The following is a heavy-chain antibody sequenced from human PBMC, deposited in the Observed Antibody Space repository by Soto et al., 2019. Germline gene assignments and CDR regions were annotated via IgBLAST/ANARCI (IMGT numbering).Heavy chain of an antibody. CDR3: AGGYGGYDYCVTC. CDR2: ISGGGGTT. D-gene: IGHD5-12*01. J-gene: IGHJ4*02. V-gene: IGHV3-23*01. Sequence: EVQLLESGGGLVQPGGSLRLSCAASGFTFSSYVMSWVRQAPGKGLEWVLSISGGGGTTYYADSVKGRFTISRDNSKNTLYLQMNRLRAEGTAVFSCAGGYGGYDYCVTCWGQGTLVNVSS. CDR1: GFTFSSYV.